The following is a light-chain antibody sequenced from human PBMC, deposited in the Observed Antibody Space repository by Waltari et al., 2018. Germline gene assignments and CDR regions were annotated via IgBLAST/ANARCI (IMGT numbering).Light chain of an antibody. Sequence: ELVLTQSPATLYLSPGERATLSCRASTSVTTYLAWYQQKPGQPTRLLIYDASNRAIGIPARFSGRRFGTDFTLTISKLEPDEFAGYYCRQRSNWPLTFGGGTKLEI. CDR3: RQRSNWPLT. V-gene: IGKV3-11*01. CDR2: DAS. CDR1: TSVTTY. J-gene: IGKJ4*01.